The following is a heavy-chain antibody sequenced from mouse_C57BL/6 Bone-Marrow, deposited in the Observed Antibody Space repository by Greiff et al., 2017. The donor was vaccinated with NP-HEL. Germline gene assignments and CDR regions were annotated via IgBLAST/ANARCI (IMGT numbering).Heavy chain of an antibody. D-gene: IGHD2-3*01. V-gene: IGHV14-1*01. J-gene: IGHJ4*01. CDR1: GFNIKDYY. Sequence: EVQLQQSGAELVRPGASVKLSCTASGFNIKDYYMHWVKQRPEQGLEWIGRIDPEDGDTEYAPKFQGKATMTADTSSNTAYLQLSSLTSEDTAVYYCTSPGYYYYAIDYWGQGTSVTVSS. CDR2: IDPEDGDT. CDR3: TSPGYYYYAIDY.